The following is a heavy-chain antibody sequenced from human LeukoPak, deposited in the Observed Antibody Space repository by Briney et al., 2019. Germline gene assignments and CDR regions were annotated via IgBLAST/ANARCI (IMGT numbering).Heavy chain of an antibody. D-gene: IGHD4-11*01. CDR1: GFTFSDYY. J-gene: IGHJ4*02. CDR3: AKDFSPYSNLYYFDY. V-gene: IGHV3-11*04. CDR2: ISSSGSTI. Sequence: PGGSLRLSCAASGFTFSDYYMSWIRQAPGKGLEWVSYISSSGSTIYYADSVKGRFTISRDNSKNTLYLQMNSLRAEDTAVYYCAKDFSPYSNLYYFDYWGQGTLVTVSS.